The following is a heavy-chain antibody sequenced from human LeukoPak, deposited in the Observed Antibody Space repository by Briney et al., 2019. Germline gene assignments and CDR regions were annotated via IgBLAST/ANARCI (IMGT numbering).Heavy chain of an antibody. D-gene: IGHD2-15*01. V-gene: IGHV4-59*01. J-gene: IGHJ4*02. CDR3: AREVVAAIRGDYFDY. CDR1: GGSISSYY. CDR2: IYYSGST. Sequence: PSETLSLTCTVSGGSISSYYWSWIRQPPGKGLEWIGYIYYSGSTNYNPSLKSRVTISVDTSKNQFSLKLSSVTAADTAVYYCAREVVAAIRGDYFDYWGQGTLVTVSS.